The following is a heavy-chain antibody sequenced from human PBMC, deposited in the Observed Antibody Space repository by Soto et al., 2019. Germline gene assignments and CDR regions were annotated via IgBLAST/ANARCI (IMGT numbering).Heavy chain of an antibody. CDR3: ARTIAVAGAHFDC. CDR1: GYTFTGYY. D-gene: IGHD6-19*01. Sequence: ASVKVSCKASGYTFTGYYMHWVRQAPGQGLEWMGWINPNSGGTNYAQKFQGWVTMTRDTSISTAYMELSRLRSDDTAVYYCARTIAVAGAHFDCWGQGTLVTVSS. CDR2: INPNSGGT. V-gene: IGHV1-2*04. J-gene: IGHJ4*02.